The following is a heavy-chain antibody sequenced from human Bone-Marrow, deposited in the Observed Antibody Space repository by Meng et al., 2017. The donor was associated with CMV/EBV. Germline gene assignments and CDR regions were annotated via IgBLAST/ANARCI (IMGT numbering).Heavy chain of an antibody. V-gene: IGHV1-2*02. D-gene: IGHD3-3*01. J-gene: IGHJ4*02. CDR2: INPNSGGT. CDR1: GGTFNRYA. Sequence: ASVKVSCKASGGTFNRYAISWVRQAPGQGLEWMGWINPNSGGTNYAQKFQGRVTMTRDTSISTAYMELSRLRSDDTAVYYCARGFLEWLLIDYWGQGTLVTVSS. CDR3: ARGFLEWLLIDY.